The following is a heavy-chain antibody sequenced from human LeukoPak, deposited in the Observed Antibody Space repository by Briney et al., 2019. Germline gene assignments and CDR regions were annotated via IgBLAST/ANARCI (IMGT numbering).Heavy chain of an antibody. Sequence: ASVKVSCKASGGTFSSYAISWVRQAPGQGLEWMGGIIPIFGTANYAQKFQGRVTITADKSTSTAYMELSSLRSGDTAVYYCAREVGTTVGYNGMDVWGKGTTVTVSS. CDR1: GGTFSSYA. D-gene: IGHD1-1*01. J-gene: IGHJ6*04. CDR2: IIPIFGTA. CDR3: AREVGTTVGYNGMDV. V-gene: IGHV1-69*06.